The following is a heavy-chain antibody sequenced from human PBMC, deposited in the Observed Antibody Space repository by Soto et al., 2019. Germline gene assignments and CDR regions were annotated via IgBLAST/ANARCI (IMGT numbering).Heavy chain of an antibody. J-gene: IGHJ4*02. CDR2: IIPVFGTT. CDR3: ARGGGPYVWFNEF. V-gene: IGHV1-69*01. D-gene: IGHD3-16*01. CDR1: GGLFSSFA. Sequence: QEQLVQSGPEVKKPGSSVKVSCKDSGGLFSSFAISWVRQAPGQGLEWLGGIIPVFGTTNYAEEFQARVTITADESTNTAYMELRSLTSGDTAMYYCARGGGPYVWFNEFWGQGTLVTVSS.